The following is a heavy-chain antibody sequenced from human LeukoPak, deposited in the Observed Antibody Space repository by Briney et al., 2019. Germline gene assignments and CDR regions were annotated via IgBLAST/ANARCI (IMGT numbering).Heavy chain of an antibody. CDR1: RITFSSYA. J-gene: IGHJ5*02. Sequence: GGSLRLSCAASRITFSSYAMSWVRQAPGKGLEWVSVISATADRTYYAGSVKGRFVTSRDNSRDTLYLQMNNLRADDTAVYYCAKGALTTVNYWFDPWGQGTLVTVSS. D-gene: IGHD4-4*01. CDR2: ISATADRT. CDR3: AKGALTTVNYWFDP. V-gene: IGHV3-23*01.